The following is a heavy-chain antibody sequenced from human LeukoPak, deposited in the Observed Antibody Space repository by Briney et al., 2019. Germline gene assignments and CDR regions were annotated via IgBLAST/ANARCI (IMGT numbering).Heavy chain of an antibody. CDR1: GYTFTSFD. Sequence: ASVKVSCKASGYTFTSFDINWVRQATGQGLEWMGWMNYNSGNTGYAQKFQGRVIMTRNISISTAYMELSSLRSEDTAVYYCARQYCSSTSCQFVGHGMDVWGQGTTVTVSS. D-gene: IGHD2-2*01. V-gene: IGHV1-8*01. J-gene: IGHJ6*02. CDR3: ARQYCSSTSCQFVGHGMDV. CDR2: MNYNSGNT.